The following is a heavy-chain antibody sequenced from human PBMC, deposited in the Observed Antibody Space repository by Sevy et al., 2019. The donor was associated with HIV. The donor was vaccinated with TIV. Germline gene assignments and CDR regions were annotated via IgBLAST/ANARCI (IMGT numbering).Heavy chain of an antibody. CDR3: AKDNRPATMSNSSYYYYYGMDV. CDR2: ISWNSVSL. Sequence: GGSLRLSCAASGFRFSDYAMHWVRQAPGKGLEWVSGISWNSVSLDYADSVKGRFTSSRDNAKNSLYLQMNRLRSEDTALYYCAKDNRPATMSNSSYYYYYGMDVWGQGTTVSVSS. J-gene: IGHJ6*02. D-gene: IGHD6-6*01. CDR1: GFRFSDYA. V-gene: IGHV3-9*01.